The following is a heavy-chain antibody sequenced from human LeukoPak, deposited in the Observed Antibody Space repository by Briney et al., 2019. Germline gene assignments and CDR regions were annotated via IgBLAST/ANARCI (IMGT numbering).Heavy chain of an antibody. V-gene: IGHV4-30-2*01. CDR1: GGSISSGGYC. CDR3: ARGGTYYYDSSGYYLDY. Sequence: PSETLSLTCAVSGGSISSGGYCWSWIRQPPGKGLEWIGYIYHSGSTYYNPSLKSRVTISVDRSKNQFSLKLSSVTAADTAVYYCARGGTYYYDSSGYYLDYWGQGTLVTVSS. D-gene: IGHD3-22*01. J-gene: IGHJ4*02. CDR2: IYHSGST.